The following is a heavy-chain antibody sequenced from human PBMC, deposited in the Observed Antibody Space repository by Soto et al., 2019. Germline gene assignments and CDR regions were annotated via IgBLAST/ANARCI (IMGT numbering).Heavy chain of an antibody. D-gene: IGHD4-17*01. V-gene: IGHV1-69*13. CDR1: GGTFSSYA. CDR2: IIPIFGTA. Sequence: SVRVSCKXSGGTFSSYAISWVRQAPGQGLEWMGGIIPIFGTANYAQKFQGRVTITADESTSTAYMELSSLRSEDTAVYYCARDNAVTTREYYYGMDVWGQGTTVTVSS. J-gene: IGHJ6*02. CDR3: ARDNAVTTREYYYGMDV.